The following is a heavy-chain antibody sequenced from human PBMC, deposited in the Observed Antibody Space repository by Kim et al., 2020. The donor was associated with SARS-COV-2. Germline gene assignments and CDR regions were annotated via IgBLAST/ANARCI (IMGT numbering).Heavy chain of an antibody. CDR1: GFTFKNYE. CDR2: ISSRAGSI. Sequence: GGSLRLSCAASGFTFKNYEMMWVRQAPGRGLEWISFISSRAGSIYYADSVKGRFIISRDNDNDFLYLQMNSLRAEGTGVYYCARPGYDYYGMDVWGQGTTVTVSS. J-gene: IGHJ6*02. CDR3: ARPGYDYYGMDV. V-gene: IGHV3-48*03.